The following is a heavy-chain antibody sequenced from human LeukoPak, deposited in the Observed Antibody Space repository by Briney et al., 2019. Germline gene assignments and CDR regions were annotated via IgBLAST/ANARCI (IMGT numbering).Heavy chain of an antibody. CDR1: GGSISPYY. CDR2: INHSGST. Sequence: PSETLSLTCIVSGGSISPYYWNWIRQPPGKGLEWIGEINHSGSTNYNPSLKSRVTISVDTSKNQFSLKLSSVTAADTAVYYCARETYYDFWSGYDCWGQGTLVTVSS. J-gene: IGHJ4*02. D-gene: IGHD3-3*01. V-gene: IGHV4-34*01. CDR3: ARETYYDFWSGYDC.